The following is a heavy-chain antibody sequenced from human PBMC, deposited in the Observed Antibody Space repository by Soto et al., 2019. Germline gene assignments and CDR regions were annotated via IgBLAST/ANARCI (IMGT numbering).Heavy chain of an antibody. Sequence: PGGSLRLSCAASGFTFSSYAMHWVRQAPGKGLEWVAVISYDGSNKYYADSVKGRFTISRDNSKNTLYLQMDSLRAEDTAVYYCARDRYDYVWGSYRPAPTDYWGQGTLVTV. CDR1: GFTFSSYA. CDR2: ISYDGSNK. J-gene: IGHJ4*02. D-gene: IGHD3-16*02. V-gene: IGHV3-30-3*01. CDR3: ARDRYDYVWGSYRPAPTDY.